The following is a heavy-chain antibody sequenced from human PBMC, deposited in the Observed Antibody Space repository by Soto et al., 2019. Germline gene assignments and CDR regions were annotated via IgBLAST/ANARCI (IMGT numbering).Heavy chain of an antibody. J-gene: IGHJ6*02. CDR1: GFTFSSSA. CDR2: ISGSGGST. Sequence: PGGSLRLSCAASGFTFSSSAMSWVRQAPGKGREWVSAISGSGGSTYYADSVKDRYTISKDNSKTTLYLQMNSLRAEDTAVYYCAKDPYCSSTSCYYYYGMDVWGQGTTVTVSS. CDR3: AKDPYCSSTSCYYYYGMDV. D-gene: IGHD2-2*01. V-gene: IGHV3-23*01.